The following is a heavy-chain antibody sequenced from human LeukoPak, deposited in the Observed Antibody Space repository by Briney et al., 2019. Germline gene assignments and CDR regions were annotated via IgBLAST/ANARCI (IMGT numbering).Heavy chain of an antibody. CDR2: ICWDDDK. J-gene: IGHJ4*02. D-gene: IGHD6-19*01. Sequence: CGPTLVKPTQPHTLTCAFSGFALTTSGVGVGCIRQPPGKALVWLALICWDDDKRYSPSLKSRLTITKDTSKNPVVLTMTTMDPVDTATYYCAHRLFGWYKYFDYWGQGTLVTVSS. CDR1: GFALTTSGVG. V-gene: IGHV2-5*02. CDR3: AHRLFGWYKYFDY.